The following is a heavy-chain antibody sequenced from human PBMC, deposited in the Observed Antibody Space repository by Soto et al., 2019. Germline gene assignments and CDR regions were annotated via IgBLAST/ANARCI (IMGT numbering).Heavy chain of an antibody. D-gene: IGHD5-12*01. CDR3: AKQTGYNGYNGYYFDY. Sequence: LRLSCAASGFTFSRYAMSWVRQAPGKGLERVSAISASGGSTYYADSEKGRFTISRDNSKNTLYLQMNSLRAEDTAVYYCAKQTGYNGYNGYYFDYWGQGTLVTVSS. CDR2: ISASGGST. J-gene: IGHJ4*02. CDR1: GFTFSRYA. V-gene: IGHV3-23*01.